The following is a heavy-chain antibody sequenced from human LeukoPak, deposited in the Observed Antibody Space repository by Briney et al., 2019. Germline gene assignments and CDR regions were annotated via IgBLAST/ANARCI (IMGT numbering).Heavy chain of an antibody. J-gene: IGHJ3*02. CDR3: ARGADYGDYVWRLDAFDI. D-gene: IGHD4-17*01. CDR2: INPNSGGT. V-gene: IGHV1-2*02. Sequence: ASVKVSCKASGYTFTGYYMHWVRQAPGQGLEWMGWINPNSGGTNYAQKFQGRVTMTRDTSISTAYMELSRLRSDDTAVYYCARGADYGDYVWRLDAFDIWGQGTMVTVSS. CDR1: GYTFTGYY.